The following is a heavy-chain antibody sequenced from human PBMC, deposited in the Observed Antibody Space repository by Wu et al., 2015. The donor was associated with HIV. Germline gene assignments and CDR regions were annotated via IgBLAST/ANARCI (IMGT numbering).Heavy chain of an antibody. CDR2: IIPIFGTA. CDR3: ARDFHSSSWPTPYGMDV. V-gene: IGHV1-69*13. J-gene: IGHJ6*02. Sequence: QVQLVQSGAEVKKPGSSVKVSCKASGGTFSSYAISWVRQAPGQGLEWMGRIIPIFGTANYAQKFQGRVTITADESTSTAYMELSSLRSEDTAVYYCARDFHSSSWPTPYGMDVWGQGTTVHRLL. D-gene: IGHD6-13*01. CDR1: GGTFSSYA.